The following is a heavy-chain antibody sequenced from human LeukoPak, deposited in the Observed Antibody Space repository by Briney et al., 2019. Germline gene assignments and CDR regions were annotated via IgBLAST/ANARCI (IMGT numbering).Heavy chain of an antibody. CDR1: GYTFTDYY. CDR2: INPKSGDT. D-gene: IGHD3-10*01. CDR3: ARTYYYGSGRYSEGASNV. J-gene: IGHJ6*04. Sequence: ASVKVSCKASGYTFTDYYLHWVRQAPGQGLEWMGWINPKSGDTHYAQKFQGRVTMTRDTSISTAYMELSRLRPDETAVYYCARTYYYGSGRYSEGASNVWGKGTTVTVSS. V-gene: IGHV1-2*02.